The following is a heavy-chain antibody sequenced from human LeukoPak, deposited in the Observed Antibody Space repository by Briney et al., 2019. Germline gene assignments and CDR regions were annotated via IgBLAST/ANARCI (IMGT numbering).Heavy chain of an antibody. V-gene: IGHV3-30*02. J-gene: IGHJ3*02. CDR2: IRSDGSDK. Sequence: GGSLRLSCAASGFTFSSYGMHWVRQAPGKGLECVAFIRSDGSDKFYADSVKGRFTISRDNSKNTLYLQMNSLRAEDTAVYYCAKAALMGYYDSSGYGAFDIWGQGTMVTVSS. CDR3: AKAALMGYYDSSGYGAFDI. CDR1: GFTFSSYG. D-gene: IGHD3-22*01.